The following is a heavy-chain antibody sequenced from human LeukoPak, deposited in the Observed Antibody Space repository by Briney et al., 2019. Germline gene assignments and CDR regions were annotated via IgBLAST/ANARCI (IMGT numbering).Heavy chain of an antibody. CDR1: GDSISSGTYS. V-gene: IGHV4-30-2*01. D-gene: IGHD1-26*01. CDR2: ISHSGST. CDR3: ARHSLRWDRRGGSWFDP. J-gene: IGHJ5*02. Sequence: SLTLSLTCAVSGDSISSGTYSWTWIRQPPGKGLEWIGFISHSGSTYYNPSLKSRVTMSVDRSENQFSLKLSSVTAADTAVYYCARHSLRWDRRGGSWFDPWGQGTLVTVSS.